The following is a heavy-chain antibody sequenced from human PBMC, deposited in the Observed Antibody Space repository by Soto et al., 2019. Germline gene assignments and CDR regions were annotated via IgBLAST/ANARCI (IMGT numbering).Heavy chain of an antibody. J-gene: IGHJ5*02. Sequence: GGSLRLSCAASGFSVSDYAIARVRQAPGKGLEWVSSLSGSETMRQADSVKGRFTISRDNSKNTVYLQMNNLRVEDTALYYCTKSPRVATVFRWGLDPWGQGTLVTVS. V-gene: IGHV3-23*01. D-gene: IGHD5-12*01. CDR1: GFSVSDYA. CDR3: TKSPRVATVFRWGLDP. CDR2: LSGSETM.